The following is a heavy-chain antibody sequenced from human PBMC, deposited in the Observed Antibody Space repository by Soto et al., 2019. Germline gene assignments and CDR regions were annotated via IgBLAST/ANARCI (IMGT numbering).Heavy chain of an antibody. J-gene: IGHJ4*02. Sequence: SETLSLTCTVSGGSISSYYWSWIRQPPGKGLEWIGYIYYSGSTYYNPSLKSRVTISVDTSKNQFSLKLSSVTAADTAVYYCARDKGYYDSSGPRGEFDYWGQGTLVTVSS. CDR2: IYYSGST. V-gene: IGHV4-59*12. CDR1: GGSISSYY. CDR3: ARDKGYYDSSGPRGEFDY. D-gene: IGHD3-22*01.